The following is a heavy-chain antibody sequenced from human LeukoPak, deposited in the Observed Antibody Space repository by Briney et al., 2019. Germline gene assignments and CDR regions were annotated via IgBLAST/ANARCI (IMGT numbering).Heavy chain of an antibody. CDR3: ARVRYDIFPEYYYYYMDV. J-gene: IGHJ6*03. CDR2: IIPIFGTA. Sequence: SVKVSCKASGGTFSSYAISWVRQAPGQGLEWMGGIIPIFGTANYAQKFQGRVTITADKSTSTAYMELSSLRSEDTAVYYCARVRYDIFPEYYYYYMDVWGKGTTVTVSS. D-gene: IGHD3-9*01. V-gene: IGHV1-69*06. CDR1: GGTFSSYA.